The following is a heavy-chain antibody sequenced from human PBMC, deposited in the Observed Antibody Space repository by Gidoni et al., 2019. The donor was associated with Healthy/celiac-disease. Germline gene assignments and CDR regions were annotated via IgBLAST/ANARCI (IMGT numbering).Heavy chain of an antibody. V-gene: IGHV3-11*01. J-gene: IGHJ4*02. Sequence: QVQLVESGGGLVKPGGSLRLSCAASGFTFSDYYMRWIRQAPGTGLEWVSYMSSSGRTRYDADAVKGRFTISRDNAKNSLYLQMNSRRAEDTAVYYCARDRHTGAFDYWGQGTLVTVSA. CDR2: MSSSGRTR. CDR3: ARDRHTGAFDY. CDR1: GFTFSDYY.